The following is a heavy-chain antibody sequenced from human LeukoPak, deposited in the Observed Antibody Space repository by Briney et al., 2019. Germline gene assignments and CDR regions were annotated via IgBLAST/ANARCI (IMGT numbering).Heavy chain of an antibody. CDR3: ARDHCSSTSCWFDY. CDR2: ISSSSSTI. V-gene: IGHV3-48*01. CDR1: GFTFSSYS. J-gene: IGHJ4*02. Sequence: PGGSLRLSCAASGFTFSSYSMNWVRQAPGKGLEWVSYISSSSSTIYYADSVKGRFTISRDNAKNSLYLQMNSLRAEDTAVYYCARDHCSSTSCWFDYWGQGTLVTVSS. D-gene: IGHD2-2*01.